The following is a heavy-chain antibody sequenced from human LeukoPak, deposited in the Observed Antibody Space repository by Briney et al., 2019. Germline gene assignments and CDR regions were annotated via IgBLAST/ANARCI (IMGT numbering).Heavy chain of an antibody. CDR3: ARDKEEGDHSL. V-gene: IGHV3-7*01. CDR1: GFTFSSYW. J-gene: IGHJ4*02. D-gene: IGHD1-14*01. Sequence: GGSLRLSCAASGFTFSSYWMSWVRQAPGKGLEWVANIKQDGSEKYYVDSVKGRFTISRDNAKKSLYLQMNSLRAEDTAVYYCARDKEEGDHSLWGQGTLVTVSS. CDR2: IKQDGSEK.